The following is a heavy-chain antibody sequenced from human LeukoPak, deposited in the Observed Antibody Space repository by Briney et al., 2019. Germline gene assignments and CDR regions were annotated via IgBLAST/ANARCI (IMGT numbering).Heavy chain of an antibody. J-gene: IGHJ3*02. CDR2: VNHSGST. D-gene: IGHD3-9*01. V-gene: IGHV4-39*07. CDR3: ARGQAYYDILTGYFECAFDI. CDR1: GGSISSNTYY. Sequence: PSETLSLTCTVSGGSISSNTYYWGWIRQPPGTGLEWIGEVNHSGSTNYNPSLKSRVTISVDTSKNQFSLKLSSVTAADTAVYYCARGQAYYDILTGYFECAFDIWGQGTMVTVSS.